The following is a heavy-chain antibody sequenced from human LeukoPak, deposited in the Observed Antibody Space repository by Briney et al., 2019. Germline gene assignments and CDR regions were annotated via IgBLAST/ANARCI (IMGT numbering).Heavy chain of an antibody. Sequence: PGGSLRLSCAASGFTFSSYWMSWVRQAPGKGLEWVANIKPDGSDKYYVDSVKGRFTISRDNAKNSLYLQMNSLRAEDTAVYYCARDWAVTPRYFDLWGRGTPVTVSS. CDR1: GFTFSSYW. D-gene: IGHD4-17*01. CDR3: ARDWAVTPRYFDL. J-gene: IGHJ2*01. V-gene: IGHV3-7*01. CDR2: IKPDGSDK.